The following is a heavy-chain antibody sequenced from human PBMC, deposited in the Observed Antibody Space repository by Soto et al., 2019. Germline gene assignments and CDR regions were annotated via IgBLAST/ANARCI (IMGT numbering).Heavy chain of an antibody. J-gene: IGHJ2*01. V-gene: IGHV3-30-3*01. CDR2: ISYDGSNK. CDR1: GFTFSSYA. CDR3: ARPLWRDYYNWGYFDL. Sequence: QVQLVESGGSLVQPGRSLRLSSAASGFTFSSYAMHWVRQAPGKGLEWVAVISYDGSNKYYADSVKGRFTISRDNSKNTLYLQMNSLRTEDTAVYYCARPLWRDYYNWGYFDLWGRGTLVTVSS. D-gene: IGHD3-22*01.